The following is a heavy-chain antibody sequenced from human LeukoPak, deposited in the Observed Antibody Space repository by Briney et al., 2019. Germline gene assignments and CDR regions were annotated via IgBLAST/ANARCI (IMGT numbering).Heavy chain of an antibody. Sequence: SETLSLTCTVSGGSISSYYWSWIRQPPGKGLEWIGYIHYTGSTNYNPSLKSRVTISVDTSKNQFSLKLSSVTAADTAVYYCARDLRGMMVRGAMGWFDPWGQGTLVTVSS. CDR3: ARDLRGMMVRGAMGWFDP. D-gene: IGHD3-10*01. CDR2: IHYTGST. J-gene: IGHJ5*02. V-gene: IGHV4-59*01. CDR1: GGSISSYY.